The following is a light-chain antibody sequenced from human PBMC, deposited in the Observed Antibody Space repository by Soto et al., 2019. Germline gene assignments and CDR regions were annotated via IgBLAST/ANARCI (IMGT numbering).Light chain of an antibody. CDR1: SSNIGSYY. CDR2: SNN. CDR3: AAWDDTLSGPV. V-gene: IGLV1-47*02. Sequence: QSVLTQPPSASGTPGQRVTISCSGSSSNIGSYYVYWYQHLPGTAPRLLIHSNNRRPSGVPDRFSGSKSGTSASLAISGPRSEDEAVYYCAAWDDTLSGPVFGTGTKVTVL. J-gene: IGLJ1*01.